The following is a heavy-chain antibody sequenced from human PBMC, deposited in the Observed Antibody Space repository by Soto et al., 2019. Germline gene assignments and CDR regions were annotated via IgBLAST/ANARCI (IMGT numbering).Heavy chain of an antibody. D-gene: IGHD6-19*01. CDR2: IYSGGST. CDR1: GFTVSSNY. Sequence: GGSLRLSCAASGFTVSSNYMSWVRQAPGKGLEWVSVIYSGGSTYYADSVKGRFTISRDNSKNTLYLQMNSLRAEDTAVYYCAGAVAGRSYFDYWGQGTLVTVSS. J-gene: IGHJ4*02. CDR3: AGAVAGRSYFDY. V-gene: IGHV3-53*01.